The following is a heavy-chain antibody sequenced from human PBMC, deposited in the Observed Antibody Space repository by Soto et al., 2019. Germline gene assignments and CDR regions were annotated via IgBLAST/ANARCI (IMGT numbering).Heavy chain of an antibody. CDR1: GFTFSDYY. Sequence: QVQLVESGGGLVKPGGSLRLSCAASGFTFSDYYMSWIRQAPGKGLEWVSYISSSSSYTNYADSVKGRFTISRDNAKNSLYLQMNSLRAEDTAVYYCARGPLYDYGDPWWFDPWGQGTLVTVSS. J-gene: IGHJ5*02. D-gene: IGHD4-17*01. CDR2: ISSSSSYT. V-gene: IGHV3-11*05. CDR3: ARGPLYDYGDPWWFDP.